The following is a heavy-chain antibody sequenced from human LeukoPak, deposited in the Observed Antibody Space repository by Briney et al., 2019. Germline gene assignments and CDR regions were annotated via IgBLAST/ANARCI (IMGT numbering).Heavy chain of an antibody. CDR2: IDGSSSHI. Sequence: PGGSLRLSCAASGFTFSSQAMSWVRQTPGKGLEWVSSIDGSSSHIYCADSVKGRFTLSRDNSENTVYLQMNSLRAEDTAVYYCAKLSGYAVDYYYYYMDVWGKGTTVTISS. CDR1: GFTFSSQA. V-gene: IGHV3-23*01. J-gene: IGHJ6*03. CDR3: AKLSGYAVDYYYYYMDV. D-gene: IGHD5-12*01.